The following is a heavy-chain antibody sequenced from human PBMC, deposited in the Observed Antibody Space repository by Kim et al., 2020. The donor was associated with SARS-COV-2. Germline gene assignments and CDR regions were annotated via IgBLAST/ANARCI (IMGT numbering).Heavy chain of an antibody. CDR3: ASTYGDPEYFQH. Sequence: NYAQELQGRVTMTTDTSTRTAYMELRGLRSDDTAVYYCASTYGDPEYFQHWGQGTLVTVSS. J-gene: IGHJ1*01. V-gene: IGHV1-18*01. D-gene: IGHD4-17*01.